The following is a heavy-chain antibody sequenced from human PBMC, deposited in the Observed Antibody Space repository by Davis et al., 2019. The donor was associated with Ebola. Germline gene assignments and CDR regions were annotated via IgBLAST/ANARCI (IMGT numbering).Heavy chain of an antibody. CDR2: IKQDGSEK. J-gene: IGHJ6*02. Sequence: GESLKISCAASGFTFSSYWMSWVRQAPGKGLEWVANIKQDGSEKYYVDSVKGRFTISRDNAKNPLYLQMNSLRAEDTAVYYCARDSVVVVPAALYYYYYGMDVWGQGTTVTVSS. CDR1: GFTFSSYW. V-gene: IGHV3-7*03. D-gene: IGHD2-2*01. CDR3: ARDSVVVVPAALYYYYYGMDV.